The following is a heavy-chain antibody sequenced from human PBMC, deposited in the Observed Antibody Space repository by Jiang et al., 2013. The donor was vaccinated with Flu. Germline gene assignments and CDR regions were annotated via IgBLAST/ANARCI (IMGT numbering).Heavy chain of an antibody. CDR2: ISYDGSSK. J-gene: IGHJ4*02. CDR3: ARDLDPGNFYPSNYFDF. CDR1: GFTFSRYG. V-gene: IGHV3-30*03. D-gene: IGHD3-10*01. Sequence: VQLVESGGGVVQPGRSLRLSCAASGFTFSRYGMHWVRQAPGKGLEWVAVISYDGSSKYYAVSAKGRFTISRDNSKNTLYLQMNRLRAEDTSLYYCARDLDPGNFYPSNYFDFWGQGTLVTVSS.